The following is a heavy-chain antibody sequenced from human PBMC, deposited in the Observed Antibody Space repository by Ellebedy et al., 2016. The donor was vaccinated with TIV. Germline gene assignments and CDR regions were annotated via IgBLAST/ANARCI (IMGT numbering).Heavy chain of an antibody. V-gene: IGHV3-74*01. CDR1: RVTFSSYW. J-gene: IGHJ4*02. Sequence: GESLKISCAASRVTFSSYWMHWVRQAPGKGLVWVSRVNSDGSSTTYADSVKGRFTISRDNAKHTLYLQMNSLRGEDTAVYYCVSSSPVIDYWGQGTLVTVSS. CDR2: VNSDGSST. D-gene: IGHD6-13*01. CDR3: VSSSPVIDY.